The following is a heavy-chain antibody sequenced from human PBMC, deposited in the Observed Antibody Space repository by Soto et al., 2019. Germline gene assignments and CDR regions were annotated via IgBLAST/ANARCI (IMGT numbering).Heavy chain of an antibody. CDR1: GDSMTSYY. CDR2: IYYSGST. Sequence: SATLSLTGTGSGDSMTSYYWSWIRQPPGKGLEWIGYIYYSGSTTYNPSLRSRVTMSVDTSKNQFSLRLSSVTAADTAVYYCARSVGIEREDNWFDPWGQGTLVTVSS. V-gene: IGHV4-59*01. J-gene: IGHJ5*02. CDR3: ARSVGIEREDNWFDP.